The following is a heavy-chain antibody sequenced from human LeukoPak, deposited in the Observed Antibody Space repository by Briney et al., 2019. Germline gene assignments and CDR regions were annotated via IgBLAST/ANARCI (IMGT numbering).Heavy chain of an antibody. CDR3: AREGPIVGATHLVDY. CDR1: GYTFTDYY. J-gene: IGHJ4*02. V-gene: IGHV1-2*02. D-gene: IGHD1-26*01. Sequence: GASVKVSCKAYGYTFTDYYMHWVRQAPGQGLEWMGWINPNSGGTNYAQKFQGRVTMTRDTSISTAYMELSRLRSDGTAVYYCAREGPIVGATHLVDYWGQGTLVTVSS. CDR2: INPNSGGT.